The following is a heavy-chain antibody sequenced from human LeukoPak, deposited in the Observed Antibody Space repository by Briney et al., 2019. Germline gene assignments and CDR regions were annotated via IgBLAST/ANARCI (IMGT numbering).Heavy chain of an antibody. CDR1: GFSFSNYA. CDR3: ARESDYYDSSGYYYQY. D-gene: IGHD3-22*01. CDR2: ISSNGGST. Sequence: GGSLRLSCAASGFSFSNYAMYWVRQAPGKGLEYVSAISSNGGSTYYSNSVKGRFTISRDNSKNTPYLQMGSLRAEDMAVYYCARESDYYDSSGYYYQYWGQGTLVTVSS. V-gene: IGHV3-64*01. J-gene: IGHJ1*01.